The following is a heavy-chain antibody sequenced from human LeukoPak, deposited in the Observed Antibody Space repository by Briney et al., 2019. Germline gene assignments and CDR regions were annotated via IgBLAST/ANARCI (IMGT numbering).Heavy chain of an antibody. CDR2: IYPHDSHI. Sequence: GESLRISCKGSGSNFSNHWINWVRQMPGKGLEWLGLIYPHDSHIRYSPSFQGQVTISADKSISTAYLQWSSLKASDTGMYYCARPHYGASDYWGQGTLVTVSS. CDR3: ARPHYGASDY. CDR1: GSNFSNHW. D-gene: IGHD4/OR15-4a*01. J-gene: IGHJ4*02. V-gene: IGHV5-51*01.